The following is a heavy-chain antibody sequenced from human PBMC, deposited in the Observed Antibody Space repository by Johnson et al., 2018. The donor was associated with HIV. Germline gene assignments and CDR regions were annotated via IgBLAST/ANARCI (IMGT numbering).Heavy chain of an antibody. Sequence: QMLLVESGGGLVQPGGSLRLSCAASGFTFSSYAMHWVRQAPGKGLEWVAVISYDGSNKSYADSVKGRFTISRDNSKNTLYLQMNSLRAEDTAVYYCARAHDAFDIWGQGTMVTVSS. J-gene: IGHJ3*02. V-gene: IGHV3-30*04. CDR3: ARAHDAFDI. CDR2: ISYDGSNK. CDR1: GFTFSSYA.